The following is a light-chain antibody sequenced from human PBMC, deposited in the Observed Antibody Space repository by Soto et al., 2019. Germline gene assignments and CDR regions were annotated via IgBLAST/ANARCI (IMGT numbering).Light chain of an antibody. CDR2: GNT. CDR3: QSYDKSLSGRVV. CDR1: SSNIGAGYD. Sequence: QSVLTQPPSVSGAPGQRVTISCTGSSSNIGAGYDVHWYQQLPGTAPKFLIYGNTNRPSGVPDRCSGSKSGTSASLAITGLQAEDEADYYCQSYDKSLSGRVVFGGGTQLTVL. J-gene: IGLJ2*01. V-gene: IGLV1-40*01.